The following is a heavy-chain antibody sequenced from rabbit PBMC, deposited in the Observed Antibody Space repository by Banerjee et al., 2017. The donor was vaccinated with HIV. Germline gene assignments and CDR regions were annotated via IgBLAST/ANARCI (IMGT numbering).Heavy chain of an antibody. V-gene: IGHV1S45*01. CDR3: ARDLAGVIGWNFNL. CDR2: IDAGSSGST. D-gene: IGHD4-1*01. Sequence: QEQLKESGGGLVTPGGTLTLSCKASGFDFSSYWICWVRQAPGKGLEWIACIDAGSSGSTYYASWAKGRFTISKTSSTVTLQMTSLTAADTATYFCARDLAGVIGWNFNLWGPGTLVTVS. J-gene: IGHJ4*01. CDR1: GFDFSSYW.